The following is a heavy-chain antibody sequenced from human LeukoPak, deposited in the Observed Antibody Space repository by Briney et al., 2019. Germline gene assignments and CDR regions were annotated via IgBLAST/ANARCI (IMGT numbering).Heavy chain of an antibody. CDR2: ISAYNGNT. Sequence: ASVKVSFKASGYTFTSYGISWVRQAPGQGLECMGWISAYNGNTKYVQKLQGRVTMTTDSSTSTAYMELRSLTSDDTAVYYCARWYCGGGSCYSYYYGMDVWGQGTTVTVSS. J-gene: IGHJ6*02. CDR3: ARWYCGGGSCYSYYYGMDV. V-gene: IGHV1-18*01. D-gene: IGHD2-15*01. CDR1: GYTFTSYG.